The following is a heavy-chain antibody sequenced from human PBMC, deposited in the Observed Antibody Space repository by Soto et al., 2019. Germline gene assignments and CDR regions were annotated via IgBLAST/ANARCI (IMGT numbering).Heavy chain of an antibody. J-gene: IGHJ3*02. CDR3: ARPETYYDFWSGSPVGAFDI. CDR2: IYYSGST. CDR1: GGSISSSSYY. D-gene: IGHD3-3*01. V-gene: IGHV4-39*01. Sequence: SETLSLTCTVSGGSISSSSYYWGWIRQPPGKGLEWIGSIYYSGSTYYNPSLKSRVTISVDTSKNQFSLKLSSVTAADTAVYYCARPETYYDFWSGSPVGAFDIWGQGTMVTVSS.